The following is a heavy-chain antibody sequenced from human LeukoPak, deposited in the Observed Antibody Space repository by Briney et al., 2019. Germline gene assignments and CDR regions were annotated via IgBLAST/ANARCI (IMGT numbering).Heavy chain of an antibody. J-gene: IGHJ4*02. CDR3: ARETAAVWGSLDY. D-gene: IGHD3-16*01. Sequence: GGSLRLSCAASGFTVSSDYMSWVRHAPGKGLEWVSLIYSGGSTYYADSVKGRFTISRDNSKNTLYLQMNSLRAEDTAVYYCARETAAVWGSLDYWGQGTLVTVSS. CDR1: GFTVSSDY. V-gene: IGHV3-66*01. CDR2: IYSGGST.